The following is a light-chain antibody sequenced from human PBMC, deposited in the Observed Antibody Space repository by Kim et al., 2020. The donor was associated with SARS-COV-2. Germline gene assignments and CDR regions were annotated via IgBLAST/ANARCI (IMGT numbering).Light chain of an antibody. Sequence: SYELTQPPSVSVAPGKTATITCGGFKIEVKSVHWYQQKPGQAPVLVIHYDSDRPSGIPERFSGSKSGNTATLTISRVEVGDEADYYCQVFASSSDQYVVFGGGTQLTVL. CDR2: YDS. V-gene: IGLV3-21*04. CDR3: QVFASSSDQYVV. CDR1: KIEVKS. J-gene: IGLJ2*01.